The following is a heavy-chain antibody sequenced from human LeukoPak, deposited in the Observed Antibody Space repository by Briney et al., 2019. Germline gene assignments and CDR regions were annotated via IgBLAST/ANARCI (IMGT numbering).Heavy chain of an antibody. CDR3: ARGSESWFGVEEPFDV. Sequence: GGSLRLSCAASGFTFSSYAMHWVRQAPGKGLEWVANLNQDGTGKNFVDSVKGRFTLFRDNAKNSFFLQMNNLRAEDTAVYYCARGSESWFGVEEPFDVWGLGTLVAVSS. V-gene: IGHV3-7*01. CDR2: LNQDGTGK. CDR1: GFTFSSYA. J-gene: IGHJ3*01. D-gene: IGHD3-10*01.